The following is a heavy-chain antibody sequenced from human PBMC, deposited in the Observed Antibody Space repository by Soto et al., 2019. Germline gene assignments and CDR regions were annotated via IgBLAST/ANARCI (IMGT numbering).Heavy chain of an antibody. V-gene: IGHV3-23*01. D-gene: IGHD2-15*01. CDR1: VVTLITSA. J-gene: IGHJ6*02. Sequence: GWSLRLSCAASVVTLITSAMNWVRQAPGKGLEWVSLISASGRSTDYADSVKGRFTISRDNSKSTVYLQMNSLRADDTAVYYCARDPPSDKLQPDFGMDVWGQGTTVTVSS. CDR2: ISASGRST. CDR3: ARDPPSDKLQPDFGMDV.